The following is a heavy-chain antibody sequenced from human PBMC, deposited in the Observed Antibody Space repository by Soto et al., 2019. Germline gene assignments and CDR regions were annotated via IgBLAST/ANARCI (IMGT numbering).Heavy chain of an antibody. D-gene: IGHD4-17*01. J-gene: IGHJ4*02. Sequence: QVQLVQSGAEVKKPGASVKVSCKASGYTFTSYGISWVRQAPGQGLEWMGWISAYNGNTNYAQKLQGRVTMNTDTSTSTAYMELRSLRSDDTAVYYCASEIGVSDYGDYVRGFDYWGQGTLVTVSS. CDR3: ASEIGVSDYGDYVRGFDY. CDR2: ISAYNGNT. CDR1: GYTFTSYG. V-gene: IGHV1-18*01.